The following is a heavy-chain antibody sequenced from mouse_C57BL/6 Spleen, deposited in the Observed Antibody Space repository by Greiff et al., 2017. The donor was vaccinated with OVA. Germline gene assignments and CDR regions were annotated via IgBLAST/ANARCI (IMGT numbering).Heavy chain of an antibody. CDR2: IYPRSGNT. D-gene: IGHD1-1*01. J-gene: IGHJ2*01. CDR3: ARSEVLRY. CDR1: GYTFTSYG. Sequence: VQLQQSGAELARPGASVKLSCKASGYTFTSYGISWVKQRTGQGLEWIGEIYPRSGNTYYNEKFKGKATLTADKSSSTAYMELRSLTSEDSAVYFCARSEVLRYWGQGTTLTVSS. V-gene: IGHV1-81*01.